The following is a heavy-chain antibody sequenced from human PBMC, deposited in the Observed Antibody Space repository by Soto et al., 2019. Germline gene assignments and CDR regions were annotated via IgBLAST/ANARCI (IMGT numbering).Heavy chain of an antibody. V-gene: IGHV1-69*01. D-gene: IGHD6-13*01. CDR2: IIPIFGTA. Sequence: QVQLVQSGAVVKKPGSSVKVSCKASGGTFSSYAISWVRQAPGQGLEWMGGIIPIFGTANYAQKFQGRVTITADESTSTAYTELSSLRAEDTAVYYCARDVAKSIAAAGPFDYWGQGTLVTVSS. J-gene: IGHJ4*02. CDR1: GGTFSSYA. CDR3: ARDVAKSIAAAGPFDY.